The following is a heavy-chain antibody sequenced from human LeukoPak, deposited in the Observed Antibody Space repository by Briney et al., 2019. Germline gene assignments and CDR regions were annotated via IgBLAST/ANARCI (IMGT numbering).Heavy chain of an antibody. D-gene: IGHD2-15*01. CDR1: GLTVSSYS. CDR2: ISSSSSTI. CDR3: AKARASGRSGFDY. J-gene: IGHJ4*02. Sequence: GGSLRLSCVASGLTVSSYSMNWVRQAPGKGLEWVSYISSSSSTIYYADSVKGRFTISRDNAKNSLDLQMNSLRDEDTAVYYCAKARASGRSGFDYWGQGTLVTVSS. V-gene: IGHV3-48*02.